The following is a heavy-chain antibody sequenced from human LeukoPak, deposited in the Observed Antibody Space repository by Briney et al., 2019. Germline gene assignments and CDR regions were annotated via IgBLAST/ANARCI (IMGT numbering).Heavy chain of an antibody. V-gene: IGHV4-34*01. Sequence: PSETLSLTCAVYGGSFSGYYWSWIRQPPGKGLEWTGEINHSGSTNYNPSLKSRVTISVDTSKNQFSLKLSSVTAADTAVYYCARVVKGRQSSSWFYYYYYMDVWGKGTTVTVSS. CDR1: GGSFSGYY. CDR3: ARVVKGRQSSSWFYYYYYMDV. CDR2: INHSGST. J-gene: IGHJ6*03. D-gene: IGHD6-13*01.